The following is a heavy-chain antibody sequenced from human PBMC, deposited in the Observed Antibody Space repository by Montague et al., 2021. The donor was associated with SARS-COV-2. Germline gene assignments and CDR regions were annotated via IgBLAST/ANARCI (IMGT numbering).Heavy chain of an antibody. V-gene: IGHV4-39*01. Sequence: SETLSLTCTVSGGSISSPDYYWGWLRQSPGKGLEWIGSISYAGRTYYNPSLRSRVSFSMDTSKNHFSLSLNSVTAADTAVYFCAGQLPPYCSTNKCYPYYFDVWGQGALVTVSA. D-gene: IGHD2-2*01. CDR3: AGQLPPYCSTNKCYPYYFDV. J-gene: IGHJ4*02. CDR2: ISYAGRT. CDR1: GGSISSPDYY.